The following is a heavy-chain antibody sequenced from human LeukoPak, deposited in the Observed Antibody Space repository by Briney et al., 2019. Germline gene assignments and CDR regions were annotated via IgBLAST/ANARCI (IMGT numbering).Heavy chain of an antibody. CDR3: AKETYLSLDY. Sequence: GGSLRLSCEASGFTFSNYGMHWVRQAPGRGLEWVALISYDGSNKYYADSVKGRFTISRDNSKNTLYLQVNSLRAEDTAVYYCAKETYLSLDYWGQGTLVTVSS. J-gene: IGHJ4*02. V-gene: IGHV3-30*18. CDR2: ISYDGSNK. D-gene: IGHD2/OR15-2a*01. CDR1: GFTFSNYG.